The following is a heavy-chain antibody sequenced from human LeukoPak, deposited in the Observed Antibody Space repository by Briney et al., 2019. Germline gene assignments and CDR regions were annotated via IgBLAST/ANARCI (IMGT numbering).Heavy chain of an antibody. Sequence: SVKVSCKASGGTLSSYAFSWVRQAPGQGLEWMGGIVPILGTAKYAQKFQGRVTITADESTTTVYMELISLRSDDTAVFYCARNAGSSWYYFDFWGQGTLVTVSS. CDR3: ARNAGSSWYYFDF. J-gene: IGHJ4*02. CDR1: GGTLSSYA. V-gene: IGHV1-69*13. CDR2: IVPILGTA. D-gene: IGHD6-13*01.